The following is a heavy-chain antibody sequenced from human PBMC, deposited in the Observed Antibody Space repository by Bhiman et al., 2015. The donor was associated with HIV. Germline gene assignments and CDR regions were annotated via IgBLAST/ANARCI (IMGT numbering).Heavy chain of an antibody. J-gene: IGHJ4*02. CDR2: IKSEIDGGTT. D-gene: IGHD2-2*01. CDR1: GFTFINTW. Sequence: EVQLVESGGGLVKPGGSLRLSCAASGFTFINTWMSWVRQAPGKGLEWVGRIKSEIDGGTTDSAAPVKGRFTISRDDSKNTLYLQMNSLKTEDTAVYYCATSPAILYYFDSWGQGSLVTVSS. V-gene: IGHV3-15*01. CDR3: ATSPAILYYFDS.